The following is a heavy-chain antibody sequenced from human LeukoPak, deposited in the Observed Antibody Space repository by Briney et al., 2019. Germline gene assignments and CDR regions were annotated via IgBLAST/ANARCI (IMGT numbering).Heavy chain of an antibody. J-gene: IGHJ4*01. CDR3: GKVRSTVSTYSDC. Sequence: PGGSLTQSFLATGFTHIHFVMHGVRQAPGKGLEWVAVISYDASNKFYADSVQGRFTISRDNSKNTLYLQMNSLRAKDTPVYFCGKVRSTVSTYSDCWNHGPLVTVSS. D-gene: IGHD2-21*01. CDR2: ISYDASNK. V-gene: IGHV3-30-3*02. CDR1: GFTHIHFV.